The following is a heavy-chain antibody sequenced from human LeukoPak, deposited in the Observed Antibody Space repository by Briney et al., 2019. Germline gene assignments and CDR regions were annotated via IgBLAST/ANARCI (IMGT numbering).Heavy chain of an antibody. CDR3: ARVYSRYFDY. Sequence: SGGSLRLSCAASGFTFSSYAMHWVRQAPGKGLEWAAVISSDGNHKYYADSVKGRITISRDNSKNTLYLQMNSLRAEDTAVYYCARVYSRYFDYWGQGTLVTVSS. CDR1: GFTFSSYA. J-gene: IGHJ4*02. CDR2: ISSDGNHK. D-gene: IGHD4-11*01. V-gene: IGHV3-30-3*01.